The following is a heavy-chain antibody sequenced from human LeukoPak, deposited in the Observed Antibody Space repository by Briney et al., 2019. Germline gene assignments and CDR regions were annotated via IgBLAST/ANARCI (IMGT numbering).Heavy chain of an antibody. Sequence: GGSLRLSCAASGLTFRNYAMSWVRQAPEEGLEWVSAISGYGYNTYYADSVQGRFTISRDNSKNTLYLQMNSLRAEDTAVYYCAKMGPGAYHYDSSDFDFWGQGTLVTVSS. J-gene: IGHJ4*02. CDR1: GLTFRNYA. D-gene: IGHD3-22*01. V-gene: IGHV3-23*01. CDR2: ISGYGYNT. CDR3: AKMGPGAYHYDSSDFDF.